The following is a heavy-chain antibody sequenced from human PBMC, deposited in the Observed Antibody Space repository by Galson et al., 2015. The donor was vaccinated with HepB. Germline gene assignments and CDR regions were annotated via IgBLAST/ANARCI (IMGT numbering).Heavy chain of an antibody. CDR3: VRMGDLSGYSSC. V-gene: IGHV3-73*01. D-gene: IGHD3-22*01. CDR1: GLTFSGSA. Sequence: SLRLSCAGSGLTFSGSAMHRVRQASGKGLEWVCRIGRESYNYATAYTASVKGRFTISRDDSKNTAFLQMTSLRTEDTAVYYCVRMGDLSGYSSCWGQGTLVTVSS. CDR2: IGRESYNYAT. J-gene: IGHJ4*02.